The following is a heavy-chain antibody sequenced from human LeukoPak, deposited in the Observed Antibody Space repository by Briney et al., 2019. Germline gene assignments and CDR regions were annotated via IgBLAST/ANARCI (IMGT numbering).Heavy chain of an antibody. CDR3: ARDYSYGFLN. CDR2: ISGSSRPI. D-gene: IGHD5-18*01. Sequence: GRSLRLSCAASGFTFSSYGMHWVRQAPGRGLEWVSYISGSSRPIYYADSVKGRFTISRDNAKNSLYLQMNSQRAEDTAVYYCARDYSYGFLNWGQGTLVTVSS. V-gene: IGHV3-48*01. J-gene: IGHJ4*02. CDR1: GFTFSSYG.